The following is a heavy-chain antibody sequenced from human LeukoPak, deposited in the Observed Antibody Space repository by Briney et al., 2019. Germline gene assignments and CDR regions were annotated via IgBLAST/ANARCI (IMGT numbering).Heavy chain of an antibody. V-gene: IGHV3-30*02. D-gene: IGHD6-19*01. Sequence: PGGSLRLSCAGSGFTFNDYAMYWVRQSPGRGLEWVALIRDDGSDTYHADSVKGRFTISRDNSKNTVFLRMNSLRGEDSAIYYCAKSDGHGTGYGFHIWGQGTMVTVSS. CDR3: AKSDGHGTGYGFHI. J-gene: IGHJ3*02. CDR2: IRDDGSDT. CDR1: GFTFNDYA.